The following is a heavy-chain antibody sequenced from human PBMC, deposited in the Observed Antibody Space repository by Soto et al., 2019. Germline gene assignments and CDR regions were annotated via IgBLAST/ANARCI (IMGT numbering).Heavy chain of an antibody. D-gene: IGHD3-22*01. CDR1: GFTFSSDG. Sequence: EVQLLESGGGLVQPGGSLRVSCAASGFTFSSDGMSWVRQAPGQGLEWVSAISASGGTTYYVDSVKCRFTISRDNSKNSLFLQMNSLRADDKAVYYCAKGYYYDGSGRYGIGVWGQGTTVIVSS. CDR3: AKGYYYDGSGRYGIGV. J-gene: IGHJ6*02. V-gene: IGHV3-23*01. CDR2: ISASGGTT.